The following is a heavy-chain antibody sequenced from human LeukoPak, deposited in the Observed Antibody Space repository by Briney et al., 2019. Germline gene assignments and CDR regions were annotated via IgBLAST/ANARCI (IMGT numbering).Heavy chain of an antibody. V-gene: IGHV1-46*01. D-gene: IGHD4-17*01. Sequence: GASVKVSCKASGYTFTSYYMHWVRQAPGQGLEWMGIINPSGGSTSYAQKFQGSVTMTRDTSTSTVYMELSSLRSDDTAVYYCARGDPYGDPYLGWDYYYYMDVWGKGTTVTVSS. CDR2: INPSGGST. CDR3: ARGDPYGDPYLGWDYYYYMDV. J-gene: IGHJ6*03. CDR1: GYTFTSYY.